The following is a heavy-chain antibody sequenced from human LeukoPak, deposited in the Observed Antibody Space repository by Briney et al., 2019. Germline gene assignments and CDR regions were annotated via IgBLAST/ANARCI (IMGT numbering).Heavy chain of an antibody. Sequence: ASVKVSCKASGYTFTSYAMHWVRQAPGQRLEWMGWINAGNGNTKYSQKFQGRVTITRNTSISTAYMELSSLRSEDTAVYYCARGQNIAAAGFDYWGQGTLVTVSS. D-gene: IGHD6-13*01. CDR1: GYTFTSYA. J-gene: IGHJ4*02. CDR2: INAGNGNT. CDR3: ARGQNIAAAGFDY. V-gene: IGHV1-3*01.